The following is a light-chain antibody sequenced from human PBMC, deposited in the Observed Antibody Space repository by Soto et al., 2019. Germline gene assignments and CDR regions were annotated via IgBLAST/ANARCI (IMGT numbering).Light chain of an antibody. Sequence: HSVLTQPPSASGTPGQRFTISCSGSTSNIGRNSVYWYQQLPGTAPKLVMYGDVQRPSGVPDRFSGSKSGTSASLAISGLRSEDEADYYCSSYTSSSPVVFGGGTKLTVL. J-gene: IGLJ2*01. CDR3: SSYTSSSPVV. CDR1: TSNIGRNS. V-gene: IGLV1-47*02. CDR2: GDV.